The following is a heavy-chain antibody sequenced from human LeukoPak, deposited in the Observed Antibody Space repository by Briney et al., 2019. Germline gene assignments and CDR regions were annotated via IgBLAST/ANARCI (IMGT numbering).Heavy chain of an antibody. CDR3: TGQYYYDSSGYYRKASAYYYYMDV. CDR2: IRSKANSYAT. Sequence: GGSLKLSCAASGFTFSGSAMHWVRQASGKGLEWVGRIRSKANSYATAYAASVKGRFTISGDDSKNTAYLQMNGLKTEDTAVYYCTGQYYYDSSGYYRKASAYYYYMDVWGKGTTVTVSS. D-gene: IGHD3-22*01. V-gene: IGHV3-73*01. CDR1: GFTFSGSA. J-gene: IGHJ6*03.